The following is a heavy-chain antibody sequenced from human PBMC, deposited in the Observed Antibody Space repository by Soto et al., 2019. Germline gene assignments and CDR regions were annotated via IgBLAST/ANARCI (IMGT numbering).Heavy chain of an antibody. J-gene: IGHJ4*02. D-gene: IGHD6-19*01. Sequence: EVQLVESGGGLVQPGGSLRLSCADSGFSSSPFWMTWVRQAPGKGLEWVALIKQDGSEELYVDSVKGRFTISRDNAKNSVYLHRDSRRVEDTAVYYCTGGSGWLQTDWGQGTRVTVSS. CDR2: IKQDGSEE. V-gene: IGHV3-7*04. CDR1: GFSSSPFW. CDR3: TGGSGWLQTD.